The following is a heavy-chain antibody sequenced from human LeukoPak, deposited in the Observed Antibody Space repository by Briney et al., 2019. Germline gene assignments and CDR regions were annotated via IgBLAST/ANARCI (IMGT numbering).Heavy chain of an antibody. CDR1: GGTFSSYA. Sequence: ASVKVSCKASGGTFSSYAISWVRQAPGQGLEWMGGIIPIFGTANYAQKFQGRVTITADESTSTAYMELSSLRSEDTAVYYCAREHYYDSSGYYYDAFDIWGQGTMVTVSS. CDR2: IIPIFGTA. D-gene: IGHD3-22*01. V-gene: IGHV1-69*13. J-gene: IGHJ3*02. CDR3: AREHYYDSSGYYYDAFDI.